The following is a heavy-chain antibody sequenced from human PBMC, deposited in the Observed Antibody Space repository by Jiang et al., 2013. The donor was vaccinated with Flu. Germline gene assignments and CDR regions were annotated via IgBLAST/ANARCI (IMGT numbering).Heavy chain of an antibody. J-gene: IGHJ3*02. D-gene: IGHD6-19*01. CDR3: ARWGGTNRYLPRLSSGWYNDAFDI. V-gene: IGHV4-31*02. Sequence: KSRVTISVDTSKNQFSLKLSSVTAADTAVYYCARWGGTNRYLPRLSSGWYNDAFDIWGQGTMVTVSS.